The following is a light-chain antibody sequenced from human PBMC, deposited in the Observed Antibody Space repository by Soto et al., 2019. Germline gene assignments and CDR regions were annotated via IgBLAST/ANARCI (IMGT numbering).Light chain of an antibody. J-gene: IGKJ1*01. CDR3: QKYNNAPRWT. V-gene: IGKV1-27*01. Sequence: DIQMTQSPSSLSASVGDRVTITCRASQGIFNDLAWYQQKPGKVPKLLIYGASTLQSGVPSRFSGSGSGTDFTLTISSLQPEDVATYYCQKYNNAPRWTFGQGTKVEIK. CDR1: QGIFND. CDR2: GAS.